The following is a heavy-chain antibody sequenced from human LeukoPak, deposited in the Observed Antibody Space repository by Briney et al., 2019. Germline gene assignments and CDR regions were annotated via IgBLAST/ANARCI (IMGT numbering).Heavy chain of an antibody. J-gene: IGHJ4*02. Sequence: ASVKVSCKASGGTFSSYAISWVRQAPGQGLEWMGRIIPILGIANYAQKFQGRVTITADKSTSTAYMELSSLRPEDTAVYYCARSLWGYGYDVDYWGQGTLVTVSS. V-gene: IGHV1-69*04. CDR2: IIPILGIA. CDR3: ARSLWGYGYDVDY. CDR1: GGTFSSYA. D-gene: IGHD5-18*01.